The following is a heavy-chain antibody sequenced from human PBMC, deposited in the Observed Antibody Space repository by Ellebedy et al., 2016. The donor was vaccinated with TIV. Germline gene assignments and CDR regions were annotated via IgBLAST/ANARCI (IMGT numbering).Heavy chain of an antibody. CDR3: AKDVRYTTGWGGALDI. V-gene: IGHV3-23*01. J-gene: IGHJ3*02. CDR1: GFNFGGHA. CDR2: IGSSAYTT. Sequence: GESLKISCAASGFNFGGHAMKWVRQAPGKGLEWVSSIGSSAYTTHYADSVKGRFTISRDNSRNTRYLQMNSLRGEDTAVYFCAKDVRYTTGWGGALDIWGQGAMVTVSS. D-gene: IGHD2-8*02.